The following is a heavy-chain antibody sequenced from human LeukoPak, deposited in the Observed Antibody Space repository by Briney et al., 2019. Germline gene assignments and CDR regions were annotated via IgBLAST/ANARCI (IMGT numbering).Heavy chain of an antibody. CDR3: ARATGYYDSSGSIVDAFDI. CDR1: GGSSSSYY. V-gene: IGHV4-59*01. D-gene: IGHD3-22*01. Sequence: SETLSLTCTVSGGSSSSYYWSWIRQPPGKGLEWIGYIYYSGSTNYNPSLKSQVTISVDTSKNQFSLKLSSVTAADTAVYYCARATGYYDSSGSIVDAFDIWGQGTMVTVSS. J-gene: IGHJ3*02. CDR2: IYYSGST.